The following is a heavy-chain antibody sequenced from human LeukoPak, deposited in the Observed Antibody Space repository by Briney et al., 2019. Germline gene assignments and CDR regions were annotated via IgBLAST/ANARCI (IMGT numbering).Heavy chain of an antibody. J-gene: IGHJ6*02. CDR3: TTSRIFSSYGMDV. CDR2: IKSKTDGGTT. V-gene: IGHV3-15*01. D-gene: IGHD3-9*01. Sequence: PGGSLRLSCAASGFSFSNAWMNWVRQAPGKGLEWVGRIKSKTDGGTTDYAEPVKGRFTISRDDSKNTLYLQMNSLKTEDTAVYYCTTSRIFSSYGMDVWGQGTTVTVSS. CDR1: GFSFSNAW.